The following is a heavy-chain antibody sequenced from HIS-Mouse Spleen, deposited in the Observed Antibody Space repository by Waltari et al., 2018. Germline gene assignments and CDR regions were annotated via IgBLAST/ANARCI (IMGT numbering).Heavy chain of an antibody. CDR1: GYTFTSYD. CDR3: ARGHDYSNYFDY. D-gene: IGHD4-4*01. V-gene: IGHV1-8*01. Sequence: QVQLVQSGAEVKKPGASVKVSCKASGYTFTSYDINWVRQATGQGLEWMGWMNPHSGNTGYAQKFQGRVTMTRNTSRRTAYMELSSLRSEDTAVYYCARGHDYSNYFDYWGQGTLVTVSS. J-gene: IGHJ4*02. CDR2: MNPHSGNT.